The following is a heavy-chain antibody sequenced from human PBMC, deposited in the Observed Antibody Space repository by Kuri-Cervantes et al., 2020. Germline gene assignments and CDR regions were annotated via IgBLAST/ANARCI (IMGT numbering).Heavy chain of an antibody. CDR1: GFTFSSYA. V-gene: IGHV3-30*01. CDR2: ISYDGSNK. D-gene: IGHD5-12*01. Sequence: GESLKISCAASGFTFSSYAMHWVRQAPGKGLEWVAVISYDGSNKYYADSVKGRFTISRDNSKNTLYLQMNSLRAEDTAVYYCARQNGYSGYAEYFDYWGQGTLVTVSS. J-gene: IGHJ4*02. CDR3: ARQNGYSGYAEYFDY.